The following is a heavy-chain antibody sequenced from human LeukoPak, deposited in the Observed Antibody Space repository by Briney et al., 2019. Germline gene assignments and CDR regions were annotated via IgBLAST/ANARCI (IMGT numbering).Heavy chain of an antibody. V-gene: IGHV4-39*07. Sequence: SETLSLTCTVSGGSISSSSYYWGWIRQPPGKGLEWIGYIYYSGNTYYNPSLKSRVTISVDTSKNHFSLKLSSVTAADTAVYYCARVSSWFDGFDYWGQGTLVTVSS. CDR1: GGSISSSSYY. CDR3: ARVSSWFDGFDY. J-gene: IGHJ4*02. CDR2: IYYSGNT. D-gene: IGHD6-13*01.